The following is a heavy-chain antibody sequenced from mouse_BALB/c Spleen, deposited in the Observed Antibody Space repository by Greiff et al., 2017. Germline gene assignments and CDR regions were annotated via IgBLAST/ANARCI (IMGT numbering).Heavy chain of an antibody. D-gene: IGHD2-14*01. CDR3: SRGGTLGFDY. CDR1: GYTFTSYW. J-gene: IGHJ2*01. CDR2: INTSTGYT. V-gene: IGHV1-7*01. Sequence: QVQLQQSGAELVKPGASVKMSCKASGYTFTSYWMYWVKQRPGQGLEWIGYINTSTGYTEYNQKFKDKATLTADKSSSTAYMQLSSLTSEDSAVYYCSRGGTLGFDYWGQGTTLTVSS.